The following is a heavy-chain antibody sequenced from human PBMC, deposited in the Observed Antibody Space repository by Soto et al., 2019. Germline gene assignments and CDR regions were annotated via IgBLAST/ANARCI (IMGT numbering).Heavy chain of an antibody. CDR2: ISASGSSS. V-gene: IGHV3-23*01. CDR3: AKGGDSWSGYSHY. Sequence: EVQLLESGGGLVQPGGSLRLSCAASGFSFSNYVMSWVRQAPGKGLEWVSGISASGSSSFDVDSVRGRFTISRDNSKNTMYLQMNSLTNEDTAVYYCAKGGDSWSGYSHYWGPGTLVTVSS. J-gene: IGHJ4*02. D-gene: IGHD3-3*01. CDR1: GFSFSNYV.